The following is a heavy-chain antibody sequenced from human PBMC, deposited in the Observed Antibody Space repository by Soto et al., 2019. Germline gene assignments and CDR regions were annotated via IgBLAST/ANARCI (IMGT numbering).Heavy chain of an antibody. CDR2: ISGGGDTT. CDR3: AKGAWGTVLDY. V-gene: IGHV3-23*01. J-gene: IGHJ4*02. D-gene: IGHD3-16*01. CDR1: GFTFGTYT. Sequence: EVQLLESGGGLVQPGGSLRLSCATSGFTFGTYTIIWARQAPGKGLEWVSMISGGGDTTYYAQSVQGRFTISRDNSKNTVFLQMSSLTVEDTAVYYCAKGAWGTVLDYWGQGNLVTVSS.